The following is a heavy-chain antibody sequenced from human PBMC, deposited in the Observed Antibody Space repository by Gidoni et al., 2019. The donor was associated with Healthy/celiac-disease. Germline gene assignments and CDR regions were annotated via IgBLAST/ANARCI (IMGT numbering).Heavy chain of an antibody. D-gene: IGHD5-18*01. Sequence: EVQLLESGGGLVQPGGSLRLSCAASGFTFSSYAMSWVRQAPGKGLEWVSAISGSGGSTYYADSVKGRFTISRDNSKNTLYLQMNSLRAEDTAVYYCAKDPFLYSYGPNYFDYWGQGTLVTVSS. J-gene: IGHJ4*02. V-gene: IGHV3-23*01. CDR2: ISGSGGST. CDR3: AKDPFLYSYGPNYFDY. CDR1: GFTFSSYA.